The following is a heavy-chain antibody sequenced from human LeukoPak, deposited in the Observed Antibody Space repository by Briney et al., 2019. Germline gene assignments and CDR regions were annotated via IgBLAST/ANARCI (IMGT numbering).Heavy chain of an antibody. CDR1: GFTFSSYA. D-gene: IGHD6-19*01. CDR2: ISGSGDST. J-gene: IGHJ4*02. Sequence: PGGSLRLSRAASGFTFSSYAMSWVRQAPGKGLEWVSAISGSGDSTYYADSVKGRFTISRDNSKNTLYLQMNSQRAEDTAVYYCAKDRGSGWYYFDYWGQGTLVTVSS. CDR3: AKDRGSGWYYFDY. V-gene: IGHV3-23*01.